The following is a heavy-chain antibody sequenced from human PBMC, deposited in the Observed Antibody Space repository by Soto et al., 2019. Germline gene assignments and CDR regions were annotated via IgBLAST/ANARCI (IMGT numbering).Heavy chain of an antibody. V-gene: IGHV1-69*02. CDR1: GGTFSSYT. CDR3: ATDDGLTYCGAACYS. D-gene: IGHD2-21*02. J-gene: IGHJ4*02. CDR2: IIPILGIA. Sequence: QVQLVQSGAEVKKPGSSVKVSCKASGGTFSSYTISWVRQAPGQGLEWMGRIIPILGIANYAQQFQGRATITAAKPTSTAYMALTSLRSADTAVSYCATDDGLTYCGAACYSWAPGTLVTVSS.